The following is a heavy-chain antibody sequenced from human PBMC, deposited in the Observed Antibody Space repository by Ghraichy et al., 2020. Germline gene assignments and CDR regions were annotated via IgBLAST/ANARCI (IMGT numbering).Heavy chain of an antibody. CDR3: VRDLQPYFHDEYGTP. J-gene: IGHJ5*02. CDR1: EHVLTTVT. CDR2: IKQEGSEK. V-gene: IGHV3-7*01. D-gene: IGHD4-17*01. Sequence: GGSLRLSWIAREHVLTTVTFSNLLCPLLHGQERVANIKQEGSEKYYGDSVKGRFTISRDNAENSLYLQMNSLRAEDTAVYYCVRDLQPYFHDEYGTPWGRGTLVTVSS.